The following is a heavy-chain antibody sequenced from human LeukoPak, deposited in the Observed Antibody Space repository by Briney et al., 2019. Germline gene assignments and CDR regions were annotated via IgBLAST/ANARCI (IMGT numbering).Heavy chain of an antibody. J-gene: IGHJ4*02. CDR2: IYYSGST. CDR1: GGSISSYY. Sequence: PSETLSLTCTVSGGSISSYYWSWIRQPPGKGLEWIGYIYYSGSTNYNPSLKSRVTISVDTSKNQFSLKLSSVTAADTAVYYCARSTTTLSYFDFWGQGTLVTVSS. CDR3: ARSTTTLSYFDF. D-gene: IGHD2/OR15-2a*01. V-gene: IGHV4-59*01.